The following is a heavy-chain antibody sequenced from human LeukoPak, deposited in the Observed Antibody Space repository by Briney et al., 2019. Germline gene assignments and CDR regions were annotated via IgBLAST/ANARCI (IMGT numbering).Heavy chain of an antibody. V-gene: IGHV3-13*01. J-gene: IGHJ4*02. Sequence: GGSLRLSCAASGFTFSDYDMHWVRQATGKGLEWVSAMGTAGDTYYTGSVNGRFTISRENAKNSLYLQMNRLRAGDTAGYYCARVAKERVGGVYYFDYWGQGTLVTVSS. CDR3: ARVAKERVGGVYYFDY. CDR1: GFTFSDYD. CDR2: MGTAGDT. D-gene: IGHD1-1*01.